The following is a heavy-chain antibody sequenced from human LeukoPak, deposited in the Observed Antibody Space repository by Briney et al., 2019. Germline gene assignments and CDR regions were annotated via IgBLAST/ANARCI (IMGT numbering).Heavy chain of an antibody. D-gene: IGHD3-10*01. V-gene: IGHV4-4*09. CDR3: ASASQFGTFDS. J-gene: IGHJ4*02. Sequence: SETLSLTCTVSGVSINGQYWTWIRQPPGKGLEWIGYIFTSGTSDYNPSLKSRVAISVDTSKYQFSLKLRSVTAADTAVYYCASASQFGTFDSWGQGTLVVVSS. CDR2: IFTSGTS. CDR1: GVSINGQY.